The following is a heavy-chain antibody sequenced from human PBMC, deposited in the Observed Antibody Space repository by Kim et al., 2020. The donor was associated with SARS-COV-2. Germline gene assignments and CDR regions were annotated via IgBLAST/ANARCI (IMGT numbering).Heavy chain of an antibody. Sequence: GGSLRLSCAASGFTFSGSAMHWVRQASGKGLEWVGRIRSKANSYATAYAASVKGRFTISRDDSKNTAYLQMNSLKTEDTAVYYCTRHTCSGGSCYYEKFNGMDVWGQGTTVTVSS. CDR1: GFTFSGSA. V-gene: IGHV3-73*01. D-gene: IGHD2-15*01. CDR3: TRHTCSGGSCYYEKFNGMDV. J-gene: IGHJ6*02. CDR2: IRSKANSYAT.